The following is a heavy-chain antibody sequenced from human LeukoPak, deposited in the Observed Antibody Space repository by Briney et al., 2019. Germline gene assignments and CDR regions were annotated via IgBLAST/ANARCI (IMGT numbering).Heavy chain of an antibody. CDR1: GFTFSSYW. V-gene: IGHV3-7*01. CDR3: AREGWGFYGSGSNPSMDYYYYYMDV. CDR2: IKQDGSEK. D-gene: IGHD3-10*01. Sequence: GGXLRLSCAASGFTFSSYWMSWVGQAPGKGVEGVAHIKQDGSEKYYVDSVKGRFTISRENAKKSVYMQMNSLRAEDTAVYYCAREGWGFYGSGSNPSMDYYYYYMDVWGKGTTVTVSS. J-gene: IGHJ6*03.